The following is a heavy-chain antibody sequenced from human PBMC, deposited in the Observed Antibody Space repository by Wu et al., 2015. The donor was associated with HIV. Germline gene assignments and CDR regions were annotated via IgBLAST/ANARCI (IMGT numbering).Heavy chain of an antibody. CDR1: GGTFSRYA. V-gene: IGHV1-69*12. D-gene: IGHD3-22*01. CDR2: IVPILGTT. Sequence: QVQLVQSGAEVKKPGSSVKVSCKASGGTFSRYAISWVRQAPGQGLEWMGGIVPILGTTHFAQKFQGRVTITADESTSISYMELSSLRSEDTAVYYCASSPYDSSGYFYGRFFDYWGQGTLVPVSS. CDR3: ASSPYDSSGYFYGRFFDY. J-gene: IGHJ4*02.